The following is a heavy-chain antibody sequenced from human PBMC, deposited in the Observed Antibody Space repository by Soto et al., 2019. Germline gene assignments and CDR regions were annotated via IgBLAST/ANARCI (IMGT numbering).Heavy chain of an antibody. CDR3: AKDPAYYDSSGPEAFDI. Sequence: GGSLRLSCAASGFTFSSYAMSWVRQAPGKGLEWVSAISGSGGSTHYADSVKGRFTISRDNSKNTLYLQMNSLRAEDTAVYYCAKDPAYYDSSGPEAFDIWGQGTMVTVSS. CDR1: GFTFSSYA. J-gene: IGHJ3*02. CDR2: ISGSGGST. D-gene: IGHD3-22*01. V-gene: IGHV3-23*01.